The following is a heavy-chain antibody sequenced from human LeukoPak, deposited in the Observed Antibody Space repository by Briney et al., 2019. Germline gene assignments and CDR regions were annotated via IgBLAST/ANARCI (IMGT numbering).Heavy chain of an antibody. D-gene: IGHD6-13*01. V-gene: IGHV3-9*01. J-gene: IGHJ1*01. CDR3: VIAAAGTLVFGYFQH. CDR2: ISWNSGSI. CDR1: EFTFDDYA. Sequence: GGSLRLSCAASEFTFDDYAMHWVRQAPGKGLEWVSGISWNSGSIGYADSVKGRFTISRDNAKNSLYLQMNSLRAEDTALYYCVIAAAGTLVFGYFQHWGQGTLVTVSS.